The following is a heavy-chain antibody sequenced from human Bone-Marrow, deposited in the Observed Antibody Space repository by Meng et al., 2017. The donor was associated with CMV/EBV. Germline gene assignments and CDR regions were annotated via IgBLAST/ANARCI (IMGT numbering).Heavy chain of an antibody. D-gene: IGHD6-6*01. Sequence: ASVKVSCKASGYTFTSYDINWVRQATGQGLEWMGWMNPNSGNTGYAQKFQGRVTMTRNTSISTAYMELSSLGSEDTAVYYCARGRSSSWSDWFDPWGQGTLVTVSS. CDR3: ARGRSSSWSDWFDP. J-gene: IGHJ5*02. CDR1: GYTFTSYD. CDR2: MNPNSGNT. V-gene: IGHV1-8*01.